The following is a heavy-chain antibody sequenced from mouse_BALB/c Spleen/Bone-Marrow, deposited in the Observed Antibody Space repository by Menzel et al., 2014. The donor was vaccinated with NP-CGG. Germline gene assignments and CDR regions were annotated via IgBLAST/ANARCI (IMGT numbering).Heavy chain of an antibody. CDR1: GFTFSDYY. V-gene: IGHV5-12*02. CDR3: ARHNCDETWSAY. J-gene: IGHJ3*01. CDR2: ISNGGGST. Sequence: EVQLVESGGGLVQPGGSLKLSCATSGFTFSDYYMYWVRQTPEKRLEWVAYISNGGGSTYYPDTVKGRFTISRDNAKNTLYLQMSRLKSEDTAMYYCARHNCDETWSAYWGQGTLVTVSA.